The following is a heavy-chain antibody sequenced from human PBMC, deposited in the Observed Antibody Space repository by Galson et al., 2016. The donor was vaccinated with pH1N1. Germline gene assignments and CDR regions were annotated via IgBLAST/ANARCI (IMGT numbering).Heavy chain of an antibody. CDR1: GYTFTSYY. J-gene: IGHJ3*01. V-gene: IGHV1-3*01. CDR3: ARDLDSASYRAKDGFDV. CDR2: INPDNGNT. D-gene: IGHD3-16*02. Sequence: SVKVSCKASGYTFTSYYMHWVRQAPGQRLECLGWINPDNGNTRYSQKMQGRVSITSDTAATTSYMEVSSLTSEDTAVYYCARDLDSASYRAKDGFDVWGQGTRVTVPS.